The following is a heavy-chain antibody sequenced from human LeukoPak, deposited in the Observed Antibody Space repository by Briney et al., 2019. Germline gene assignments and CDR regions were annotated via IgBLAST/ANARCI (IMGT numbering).Heavy chain of an antibody. CDR3: ARDIGRGYSYGPFDY. J-gene: IGHJ4*02. D-gene: IGHD5-12*01. CDR2: IWYDGSKK. V-gene: IGHV3-33*01. CDR1: GFTFSLYA. Sequence: GGSLRLSCAASGFTFSLYAMHGVRQAPGKGLEWVALIWYDGSKKYDADSVEGRFTISRDNSKNTLYLQMNSLRADDTAVYYCARDIGRGYSYGPFDYWGQGTLVTVSS.